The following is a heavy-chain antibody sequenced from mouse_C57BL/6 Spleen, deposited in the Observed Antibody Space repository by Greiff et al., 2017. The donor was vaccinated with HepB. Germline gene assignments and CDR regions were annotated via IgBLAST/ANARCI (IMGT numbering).Heavy chain of an antibody. CDR1: GFNIKDDY. Sequence: VQLKESGAELVRPGASVKLSCTASGFNIKDDYMHWVKQRPEQGLEWIGWIDPENGDTEYASKFQGKATITADTSSNTAYLQLSSLTSEDTAVYYCAPTTMRAMDYWGQGTSVTVSS. CDR2: IDPENGDT. CDR3: APTTMRAMDY. J-gene: IGHJ4*01. V-gene: IGHV14-4*01. D-gene: IGHD2-10*01.